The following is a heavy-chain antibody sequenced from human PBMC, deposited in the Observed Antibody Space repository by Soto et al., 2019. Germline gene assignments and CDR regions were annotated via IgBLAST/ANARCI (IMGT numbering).Heavy chain of an antibody. D-gene: IGHD6-13*01. CDR2: IKSKTDGGTT. J-gene: IGHJ3*02. Sequence: PGGSLRLSCAASGFTFSNAWISWVRQAPGKGLEWVGRIKSKTDGGTTDYAAPVKGRFTISRDDSKNTLYLQMNSLKTEDTAVYYCTTEQQLVGAFDIWGQGTMVTVSS. V-gene: IGHV3-15*01. CDR1: GFTFSNAW. CDR3: TTEQQLVGAFDI.